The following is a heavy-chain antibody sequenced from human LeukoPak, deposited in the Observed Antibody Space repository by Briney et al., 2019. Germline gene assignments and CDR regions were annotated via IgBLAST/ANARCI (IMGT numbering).Heavy chain of an antibody. CDR2: ISGSGGST. J-gene: IGHJ4*02. Sequence: PGGSLRLSCAASGFTFSSYGMSWVRQAPGKGLEWVSAISGSGGSTYYADSVKGRFTISRDNSKNTLYLQMNSLRAEDTAVYFCAKDGSGSFLQLYFDYWGQGTLVTVSS. CDR3: AKDGSGSFLQLYFDY. V-gene: IGHV3-23*01. D-gene: IGHD3-10*01. CDR1: GFTFSSYG.